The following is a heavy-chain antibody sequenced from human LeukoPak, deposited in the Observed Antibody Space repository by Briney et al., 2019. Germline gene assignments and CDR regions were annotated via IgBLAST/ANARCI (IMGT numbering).Heavy chain of an antibody. V-gene: IGHV4-39*01. J-gene: IGHJ4*02. CDR2: MYHSGST. D-gene: IGHD6-13*01. Sequence: PSETLSLTCTVSGGSISRSSYYWVWIRQPPGKGLEYIGSMYHSGSTYYKPSLKSRVTISVDTSKNQFSLKLSSVTAADTAVYYCARQGERYSGNWLIFDYWGQGTLVTVSS. CDR3: ARQGERYSGNWLIFDY. CDR1: GGSISRSSYY.